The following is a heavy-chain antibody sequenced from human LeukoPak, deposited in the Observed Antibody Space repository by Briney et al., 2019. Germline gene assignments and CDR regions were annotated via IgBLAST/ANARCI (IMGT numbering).Heavy chain of an antibody. CDR2: IRKDGSDI. CDR1: GFTFSTYW. Sequence: GGSLRLSCAASGFTFSTYWMSWVRQAPGKGLEWVANIRKDGSDIHYVDSVKGRFTIPRDNAKNSLYLEMSSLRGEDTALYYCARDRWSYYFDYWGQGTLVTVSS. CDR3: ARDRWSYYFDY. J-gene: IGHJ4*02. D-gene: IGHD3-10*01. V-gene: IGHV3-7*01.